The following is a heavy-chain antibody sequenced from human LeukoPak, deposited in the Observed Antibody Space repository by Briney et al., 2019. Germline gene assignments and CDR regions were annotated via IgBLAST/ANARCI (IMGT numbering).Heavy chain of an antibody. CDR1: GFTVSSNY. CDR2: IYGGGST. CDR3: ARKSAGYHFDY. V-gene: IGHV3-53*01. D-gene: IGHD3-16*02. J-gene: IGHJ4*02. Sequence: GGSLRLSCAASGFTVSSNYMSWVRQAPGKGLEWVSVIYGGGSTYHADSVKGRFTISRDNSKNTLYLQMNSLRAEDTAVYYCARKSAGYHFDYWGQGTLVTVSS.